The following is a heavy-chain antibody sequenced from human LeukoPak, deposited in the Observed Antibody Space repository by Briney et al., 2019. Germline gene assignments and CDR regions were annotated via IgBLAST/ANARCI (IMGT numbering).Heavy chain of an antibody. CDR1: GFTFSDYY. CDR3: ARVGKGRHGKAPDYYYYYMDV. CDR2: ISSSGSTI. D-gene: IGHD7-27*01. J-gene: IGHJ6*03. V-gene: IGHV3-11*01. Sequence: GGSLRLSCAASGFTFSDYYMSWIRQAPGKGLQWVSYISSSGSTIYYADSVKGRFTISRDNAKNSLYLQMNSLRAEDTAVYYCARVGKGRHGKAPDYYYYYMDVWGKGTTVTISS.